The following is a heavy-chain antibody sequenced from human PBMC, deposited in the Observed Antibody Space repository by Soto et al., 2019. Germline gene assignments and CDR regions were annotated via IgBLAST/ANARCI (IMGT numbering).Heavy chain of an antibody. D-gene: IGHD1-26*01. V-gene: IGHV3-74*03. CDR3: ARGRGTYYADS. CDR1: GFTFSGHW. Sequence: EVRLVESGGALVPPGGSLRLTCEASGFTFSGHWMHWVRRAPGKGLVWVSHIDTDGSTGGTSYADSVKGRFTVSRDDSNARLHLQMNDLRVEDTAVYYCARGRGTYYADSWGQGTLVTVSS. J-gene: IGHJ4*02. CDR2: IDTDGSTGGT.